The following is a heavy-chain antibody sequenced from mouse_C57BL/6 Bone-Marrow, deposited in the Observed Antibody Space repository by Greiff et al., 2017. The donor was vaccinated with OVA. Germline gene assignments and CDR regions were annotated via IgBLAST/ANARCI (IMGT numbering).Heavy chain of an antibody. CDR3: ARIHAMDY. Sequence: EVKLVESGGGLVQPGGSLKLSCAASGFTFSDYYMYWVRQTPEKRLEWVAYISNGGGSTYYPDTVKGRFTISRDNAKNTLYLQMSRLKSEDTAMYYCARIHAMDYWGQGTSVTVSS. J-gene: IGHJ4*01. CDR2: ISNGGGST. CDR1: GFTFSDYY. V-gene: IGHV5-12*01.